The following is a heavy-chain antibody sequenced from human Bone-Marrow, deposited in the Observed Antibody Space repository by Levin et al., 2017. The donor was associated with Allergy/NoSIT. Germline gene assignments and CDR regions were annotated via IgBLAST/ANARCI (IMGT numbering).Heavy chain of an antibody. Sequence: SGPTLVKPPQTLTLTCNFSGFSLYTSGVGVGWIRQPPGKALEWLALIYWDDDERYSPSLRSRLTITKDTSKNQVVLTMTNMDPVDTATYYCVHKISPLWPFDYWGQGALVTVSS. CDR2: IYWDDDE. J-gene: IGHJ4*02. CDR1: GFSLYTSGVG. D-gene: IGHD3-10*01. CDR3: VHKISPLWPFDY. V-gene: IGHV2-5*02.